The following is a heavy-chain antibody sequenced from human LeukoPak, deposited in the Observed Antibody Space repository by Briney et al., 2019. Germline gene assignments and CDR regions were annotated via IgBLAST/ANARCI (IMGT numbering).Heavy chain of an antibody. CDR2: ISSSGSTI. D-gene: IGHD2/OR15-2a*01. CDR1: GFTFSSYE. CDR3: ARSGLSRFGF. V-gene: IGHV3-48*03. Sequence: HTGGSLRLSCAASGFTFSSYEMNWVRQAPGKGLEWVSYISSSGSTIYYADSVKGRFTISRDNSRNTLYLQMNSLRAEDTAVYYCARSGLSRFGFWGQGTLVTVSS. J-gene: IGHJ4*02.